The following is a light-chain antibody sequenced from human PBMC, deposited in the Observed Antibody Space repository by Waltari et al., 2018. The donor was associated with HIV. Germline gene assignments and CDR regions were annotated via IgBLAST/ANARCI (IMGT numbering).Light chain of an antibody. Sequence: DIQMAQSPSSLSAFVGDIVTITCRASVNINNFLHWYQQKPGKAPRLLISAASTLQGGVQSRFSGSGSGTDFTLTISSLQPEDVAGYYCQHSYGTLYSFGQGTKVESK. V-gene: IGKV1-39*01. CDR3: QHSYGTLYS. CDR2: AAS. CDR1: VNINNF. J-gene: IGKJ2*03.